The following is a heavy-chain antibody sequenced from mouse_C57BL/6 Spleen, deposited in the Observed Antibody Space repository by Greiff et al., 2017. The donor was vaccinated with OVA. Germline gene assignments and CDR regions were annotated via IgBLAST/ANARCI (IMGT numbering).Heavy chain of an antibody. V-gene: IGHV1-50*01. CDR3: ASSNSFDY. CDR2: IDPSDSYT. J-gene: IGHJ2*01. CDR1: GYTFTSYW. Sequence: QVQLQQSGPELVKPGASVKISCKASGYTFTSYWMQWVKQRPGQGLEWIGEIDPSDSYTNYNQKFKGKATLTVDTSSSTAYMQLSSLTSEDSAVYYCASSNSFDYWGQGTTLTVSS.